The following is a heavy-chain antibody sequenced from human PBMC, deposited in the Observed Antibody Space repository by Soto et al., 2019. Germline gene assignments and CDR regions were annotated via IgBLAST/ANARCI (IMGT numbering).Heavy chain of an antibody. CDR3: AREDTANGGAFDI. J-gene: IGHJ3*02. V-gene: IGHV1-46*01. D-gene: IGHD5-18*01. CDR1: GYTFISYY. Sequence: ASVKVSCKASGYTFISYYMNWVRQAPGQGLEWMGMINPSGGSTSYAQKFQGRATMTRDTSTSTVYMELSSLRSEDTAVYYCAREDTANGGAFDIWGQGTMVTVSS. CDR2: INPSGGST.